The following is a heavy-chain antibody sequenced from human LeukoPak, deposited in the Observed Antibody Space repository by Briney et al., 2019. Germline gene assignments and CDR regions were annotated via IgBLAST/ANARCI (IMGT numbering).Heavy chain of an antibody. CDR1: GGTFSSYA. V-gene: IGHV1-69*13. J-gene: IGHJ6*02. CDR2: IIPIFGTA. CDR3: ARGAYSSGWYVPYRYLDYYYGMDV. D-gene: IGHD6-13*01. Sequence: SVKVSCKASGGTFSSYAISWVRQAPGQGLEWMGGIIPIFGTANYAQKFQGRVTITADESTSTAYMELSSLRSEDTAVYYCARGAYSSGWYVPYRYLDYYYGMDVWGQGTTVTVSS.